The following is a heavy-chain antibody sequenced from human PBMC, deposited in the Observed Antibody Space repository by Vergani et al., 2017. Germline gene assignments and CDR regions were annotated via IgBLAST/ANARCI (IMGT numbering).Heavy chain of an antibody. D-gene: IGHD2-2*01. CDR1: GGSFSGYY. V-gene: IGHV4-34*01. J-gene: IGHJ6*02. CDR2: INHSGST. CDR3: ARGYVVPAARYYYYGMDV. Sequence: QVQLQQWGAGLLKPLETLSLTCAVYGGSFSGYYWSWIRQPPGKGLEWIGEINHSGSTNYNPSLKSRVTISVDTSKNQFSLKLSSVTAADTAVYYCARGYVVPAARYYYYGMDVWGQGTTVTVSS.